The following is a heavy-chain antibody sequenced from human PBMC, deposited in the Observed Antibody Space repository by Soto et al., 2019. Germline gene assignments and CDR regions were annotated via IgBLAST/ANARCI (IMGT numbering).Heavy chain of an antibody. D-gene: IGHD5-18*01. V-gene: IGHV3-33*01. J-gene: IGHJ4*02. CDR2: IWYDGSNK. CDR3: GRDGALGDTAVVDS. Sequence: QVQLVESGGGVVQPGKSLRLSCAASGFTFSTYGMHWVRQAPGKGLEWVAVIWYDGSNKYHGDSLKGRFTISRDNSKKTLYLQTNNLRAEDTAVYYCGRDGALGDTAVVDSWGQGTLVIVSS. CDR1: GFTFSTYG.